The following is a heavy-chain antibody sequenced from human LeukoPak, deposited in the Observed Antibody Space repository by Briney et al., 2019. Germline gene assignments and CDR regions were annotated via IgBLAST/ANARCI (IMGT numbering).Heavy chain of an antibody. D-gene: IGHD2-15*01. J-gene: IGHJ6*02. CDR3: ARDRGYCSGGSCVGLRTYYYYGMDV. CDR2: IIPILGIA. V-gene: IGHV1-69*04. Sequence: GASVKVSCKASGGTFSSYAISWVRQAPGQGLEWMGRIIPILGIANYAQKFQGRVTITADKSTSTAYMELSSLRSEDTAVYYCARDRGYCSGGSCVGLRTYYYYGMDVWGQGTTVTVSS. CDR1: GGTFSSYA.